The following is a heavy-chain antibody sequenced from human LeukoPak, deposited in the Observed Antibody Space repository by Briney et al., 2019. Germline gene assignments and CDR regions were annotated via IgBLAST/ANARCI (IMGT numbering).Heavy chain of an antibody. Sequence: SQTLSLTCTVSGGSISSGDYYWSWIRQPPGKGLEWIAYMYYSGSTYYNPSLKSRVTMSADTSKNQLSLKLSSVTASDTAVYYCARPYYYDSRIDPWGQGILVTVSS. CDR2: MYYSGST. J-gene: IGHJ5*02. V-gene: IGHV4-30-4*01. CDR3: ARPYYYDSRIDP. D-gene: IGHD3-22*01. CDR1: GGSISSGDYY.